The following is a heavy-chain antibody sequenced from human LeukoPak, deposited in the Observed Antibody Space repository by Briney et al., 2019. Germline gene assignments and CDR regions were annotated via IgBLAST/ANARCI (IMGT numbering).Heavy chain of an antibody. Sequence: ASVKVSLKASRYTFTSYGISSVRQAAGQGLEWMGWINACNGNTNYAQKLQGRVTMTTDTSTSTTHMQLRSLRSDDTAVYYCARGTHARITIFGVGSPTHFDYWGQGTLVTVSS. V-gene: IGHV1-18*01. J-gene: IGHJ4*02. D-gene: IGHD3-3*01. CDR3: ARGTHARITIFGVGSPTHFDY. CDR2: INACNGNT. CDR1: RYTFTSYG.